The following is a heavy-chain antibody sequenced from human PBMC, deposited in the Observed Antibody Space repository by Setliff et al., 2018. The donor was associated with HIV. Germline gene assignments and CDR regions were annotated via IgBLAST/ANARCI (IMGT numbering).Heavy chain of an antibody. Sequence: ASVKVSCKASGYIFTSYGISWVRQAPGQGLEWMGWISPYNGDTRFAQSLQGRVTLTTDTSTNTAYMEMRTLRSDDTAVYYCARDDHYYDMGSILSDWFFDLWDRGTLVTVSS. J-gene: IGHJ2*01. CDR1: GYIFTSYG. D-gene: IGHD3-22*01. V-gene: IGHV1-18*01. CDR3: ARDDHYYDMGSILSDWFFDL. CDR2: ISPYNGDT.